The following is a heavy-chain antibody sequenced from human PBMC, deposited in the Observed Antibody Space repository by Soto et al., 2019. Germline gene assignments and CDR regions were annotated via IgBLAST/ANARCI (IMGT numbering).Heavy chain of an antibody. CDR3: ARGDAPPFRVAAWYFDL. Sequence: QVQLVESRGGVVQPGRSLRLSCAASGFTFSSYAMHWVRQAPGKGLEWVAVILYDGNNKYYADSVKGHFTISRDNSKNAQYLQMNSLRAEDTAVYYCARGDAPPFRVAAWYFDLWGRGTLVTVAS. V-gene: IGHV3-30-3*01. D-gene: IGHD6-19*01. CDR2: ILYDGNNK. CDR1: GFTFSSYA. J-gene: IGHJ2*01.